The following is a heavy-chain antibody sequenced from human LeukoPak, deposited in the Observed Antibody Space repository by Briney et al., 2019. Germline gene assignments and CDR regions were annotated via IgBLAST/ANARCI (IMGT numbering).Heavy chain of an antibody. Sequence: PGGSLRLPCAASGFTFSSYAMNWVRQAPGKGLEWVSSISSSSSYIYYADSVKGRFTISRDNAKNSLYLQMNSLRAEDTAVYYCARDAPASPARFDYWGQGTLVTVSS. CDR1: GFTFSSYA. CDR3: ARDAPASPARFDY. CDR2: ISSSSSYI. J-gene: IGHJ4*02. V-gene: IGHV3-21*01. D-gene: IGHD2-15*01.